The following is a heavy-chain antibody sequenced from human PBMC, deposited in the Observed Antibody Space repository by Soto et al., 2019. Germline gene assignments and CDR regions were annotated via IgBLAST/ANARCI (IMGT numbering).Heavy chain of an antibody. Sequence: ASVKVSCKASGYTFTGYCMHWVLQAPGQGDEWMGWINPNSGGTNYAQKFQGRVTMTRDTSISTAYMELSRLRSDDTAVYYCARGSRGYSYGSYYRMDVWGQATTVTVSS. CDR1: GYTFTGYC. D-gene: IGHD5-18*01. J-gene: IGHJ6*02. CDR3: ARGSRGYSYGSYYRMDV. V-gene: IGHV1-2*02. CDR2: INPNSGGT.